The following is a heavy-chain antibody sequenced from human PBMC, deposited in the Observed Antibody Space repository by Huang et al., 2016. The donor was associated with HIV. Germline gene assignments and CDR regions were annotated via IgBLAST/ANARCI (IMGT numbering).Heavy chain of an antibody. Sequence: QVQLVESGGGVVQPGRSLRLSCAASGFTFRSYGMNWVRQAPGKGLEWVAVISYDGSNKYYADSVKGRFTISRDNSKNTLYLKMNSLRIEDTAVYYCAKELEVLTGYHYYGIDVWGQGTTVTVPS. J-gene: IGHJ6*02. CDR2: ISYDGSNK. CDR1: GFTFRSYG. CDR3: AKELEVLTGYHYYGIDV. V-gene: IGHV3-30*18. D-gene: IGHD3-9*01.